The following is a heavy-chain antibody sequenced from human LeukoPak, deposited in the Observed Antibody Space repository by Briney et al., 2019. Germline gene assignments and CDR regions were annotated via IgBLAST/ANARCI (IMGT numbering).Heavy chain of an antibody. Sequence: SETLSLTCTVSGGSISSYYWSWIRQPPGKGLEWIGYIYYSGSTNYNPSLKSRVTISVDTSKNQFSLKLSSVTAADTAVYYCARVEYCSSTSCYSDAFDIWGQGTMVTVSS. J-gene: IGHJ3*02. V-gene: IGHV4-59*01. CDR1: GGSISSYY. CDR2: IYYSGST. D-gene: IGHD2-2*02. CDR3: ARVEYCSSTSCYSDAFDI.